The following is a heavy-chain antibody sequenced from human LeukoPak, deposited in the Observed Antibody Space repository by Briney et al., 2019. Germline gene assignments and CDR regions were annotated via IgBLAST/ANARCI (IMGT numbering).Heavy chain of an antibody. V-gene: IGHV3-23*01. CDR1: GFTFSSYA. J-gene: IGHJ6*02. CDR2: ISGSGGST. D-gene: IGHD2-21*02. Sequence: GGSLRLSCAASGFTFSSYAMSWVRQAPGKGLEWVSAISGSGGSTYYADSVKGRFTISRDNSKNTPYLQMNSLRAEDTAVYYCAKDAYPVIDCGGDCPDYYYYGMDVWGQGTTVTVSS. CDR3: AKDAYPVIDCGGDCPDYYYYGMDV.